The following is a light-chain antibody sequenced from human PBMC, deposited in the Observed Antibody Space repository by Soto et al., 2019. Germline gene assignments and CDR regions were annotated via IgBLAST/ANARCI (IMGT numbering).Light chain of an antibody. CDR2: EVT. Sequence: QSVLTQPASVSGSPGQSITISCTGTSSDVGGYNYVSWYQQHPGKAPKLMIYEVTNRPSGVSNRFSGSKSGNTASLTISGLRAEDEADYYCSSYTSRSTLVFGTGTKVTV. V-gene: IGLV2-14*01. CDR3: SSYTSRSTLV. J-gene: IGLJ1*01. CDR1: SSDVGGYNY.